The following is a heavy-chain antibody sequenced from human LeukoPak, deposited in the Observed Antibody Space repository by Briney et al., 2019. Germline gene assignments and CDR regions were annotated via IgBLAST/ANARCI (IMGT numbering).Heavy chain of an antibody. V-gene: IGHV1-3*01. CDR1: GYTFTSYA. Sequence: ASVNVSCKASGYTFTSYAMHWVRQAPGQRLEWMGWINAGNGNTKYSQKFQGRVTITRDTSASTAYMELSSLRSEDTAVYYCARDRPGFGGVIMYWGQGTLVTVSS. D-gene: IGHD3-16*01. CDR2: INAGNGNT. J-gene: IGHJ4*02. CDR3: ARDRPGFGGVIMY.